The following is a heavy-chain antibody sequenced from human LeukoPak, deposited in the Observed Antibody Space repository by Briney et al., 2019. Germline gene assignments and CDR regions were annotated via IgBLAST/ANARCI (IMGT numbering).Heavy chain of an antibody. CDR2: ISAYNGNT. CDR3: ARDLEEYCTNGVCYYFDY. D-gene: IGHD2-8*01. V-gene: IGHV1-18*01. J-gene: IGHJ4*02. CDR1: GYTFTSYG. Sequence: GASVKVSCTASGYTFTSYGISWVRQAPGQGLEWMGWISAYNGNTNYAQKLQGRVTMTTDTSTSTAYMELGSLRSDDTAVYYCARDLEEYCTNGVCYYFDYWGQGTLVTVSS.